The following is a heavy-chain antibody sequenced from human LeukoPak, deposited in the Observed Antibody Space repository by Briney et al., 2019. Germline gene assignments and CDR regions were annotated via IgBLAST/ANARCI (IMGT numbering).Heavy chain of an antibody. CDR2: ISGSGGST. J-gene: IGHJ3*02. V-gene: IGHV3-23*01. D-gene: IGHD3-3*01. CDR3: AKDSLESRRFLEWGLDGPI. CDR1: GFTFSSYA. Sequence: AGGSLRLSCAASGFTFSSYAMSWVRQAPGKGLEWVSAISGSGGSTYYADSVKGRFTISRDNSKNTLYLQMNSLRAEDTAVYYCAKDSLESRRFLEWGLDGPIWGQGTMVTVSS.